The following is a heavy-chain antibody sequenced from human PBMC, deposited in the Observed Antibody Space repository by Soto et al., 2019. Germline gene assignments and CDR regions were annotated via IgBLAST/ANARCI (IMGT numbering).Heavy chain of an antibody. CDR2: IYPGDSDA. J-gene: IGHJ4*02. CDR3: ARVYYCSSSSCSKGNYLDS. Sequence: PGESLKISCKGSGYSFTSHWIGWVRQMPGKGLERMGIIYPGDSDARYRPSFQGQVTISADKSIRTAYLQWSSLKASDTAMYYCARVYYCSSSSCSKGNYLDSWGQGTLVTVSS. D-gene: IGHD2-2*01. V-gene: IGHV5-51*01. CDR1: GYSFTSHW.